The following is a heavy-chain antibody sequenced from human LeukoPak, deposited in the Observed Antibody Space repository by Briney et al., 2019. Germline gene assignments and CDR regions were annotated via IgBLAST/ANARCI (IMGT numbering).Heavy chain of an antibody. V-gene: IGHV3-64*01. Sequence: GGSLRLSCAASGFTFSSYAMHWVRQAPGKGLEYVSAISSNGGSTYYASSVKGRFTISRDNSKNTLYLQMNSLRAEDTAVYYCAKFDYYDSSGYYNKVLDAFDIWGQGTMVTVSS. CDR3: AKFDYYDSSGYYNKVLDAFDI. J-gene: IGHJ3*02. CDR2: ISSNGGST. D-gene: IGHD3-22*01. CDR1: GFTFSSYA.